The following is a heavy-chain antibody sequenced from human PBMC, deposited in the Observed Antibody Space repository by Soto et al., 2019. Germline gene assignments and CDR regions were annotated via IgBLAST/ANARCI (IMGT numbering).Heavy chain of an antibody. J-gene: IGHJ4*02. CDR1: GGSFSGYY. CDR2: INHSGST. V-gene: IGHV4-34*01. CDR3: ARGIGVVVVAAPYFFDY. Sequence: TSETLSLTCAVYGGSFSGYYWSWIRQPPGKGLEWIGEINHSGSTNYNPPLKSRVTISVDTSKNQFSLKLSSVTAADTAVYYCARGIGVVVVAAPYFFDYSGQGTLVTVSS. D-gene: IGHD2-15*01.